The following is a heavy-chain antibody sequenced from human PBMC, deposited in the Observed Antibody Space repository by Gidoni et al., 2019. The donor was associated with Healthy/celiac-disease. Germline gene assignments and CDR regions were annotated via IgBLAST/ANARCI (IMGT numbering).Heavy chain of an antibody. D-gene: IGHD6-25*01. CDR2: ISSSGSTI. V-gene: IGHV3-48*03. CDR3: ARVEMGGYVLYAFDI. Sequence: EVQLVEFGGGLVQPGGSLRLPCEASESTSISYEMNWVRQPPGKGLEWVSYISSSGSTIYYADSVKGRFTISRDNAKNSLYLQMNSLRAEDTAVYYCARVEMGGYVLYAFDIWGQGTMVTVSS. CDR1: ESTSISYE. J-gene: IGHJ3*02.